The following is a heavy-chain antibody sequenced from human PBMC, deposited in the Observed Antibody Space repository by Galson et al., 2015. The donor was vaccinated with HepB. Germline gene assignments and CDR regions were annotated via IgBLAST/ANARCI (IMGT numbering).Heavy chain of an antibody. Sequence: SVKVSCKASGGTFSSYAISWVRQAPGQGLEWMGGIIPIFGTANYAQKFQGRVTITADESTSTAYMELSSLRSEDTAVYYCARRAYYYDSSLYWFDPWGQGTLVTVSS. CDR1: GGTFSSYA. CDR2: IIPIFGTA. V-gene: IGHV1-69*13. D-gene: IGHD3-22*01. CDR3: ARRAYYYDSSLYWFDP. J-gene: IGHJ5*02.